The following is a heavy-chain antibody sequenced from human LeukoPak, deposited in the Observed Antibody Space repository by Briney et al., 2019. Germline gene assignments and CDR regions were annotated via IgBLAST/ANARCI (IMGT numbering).Heavy chain of an antibody. CDR1: GFSISNYP. Sequence: GGSLRLSCAASGFSISNYPMTWVRQAPGKGLEWVSAIGSDGKAYYADSVKGRFTISRDNSKNTLYLQMNSLRAEDTAVYYCAEEVGSTYPTFDYWGQGTLVTVSS. CDR2: IGSDGKA. D-gene: IGHD1-26*01. CDR3: AEEVGSTYPTFDY. V-gene: IGHV3-23*01. J-gene: IGHJ4*02.